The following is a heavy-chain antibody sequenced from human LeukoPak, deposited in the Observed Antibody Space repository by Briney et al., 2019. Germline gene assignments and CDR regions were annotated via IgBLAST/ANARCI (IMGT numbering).Heavy chain of an antibody. CDR1: GGTFISYA. V-gene: IGHV1-69*13. Sequence: ASVKVSCKASGGTFISYAISWVRQAPGQGLEWMGGIIPIFGTANYAQKFQGRVTITADESTSTAYMELSSLRSEDTAVYYCARPDYAHEWYYFDYWGQGTLVTVSS. J-gene: IGHJ4*02. CDR2: IIPIFGTA. CDR3: ARPDYAHEWYYFDY. D-gene: IGHD4-17*01.